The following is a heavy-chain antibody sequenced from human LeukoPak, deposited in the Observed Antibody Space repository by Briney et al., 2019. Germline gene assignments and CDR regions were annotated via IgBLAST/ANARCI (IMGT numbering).Heavy chain of an antibody. CDR2: ISGSGGST. D-gene: IGHD6-19*01. J-gene: IGHJ4*02. CDR1: GFTFSTYA. Sequence: PTGGSLRLSCAASGFTFSTYAISWVRQAPGKGLEWVSTISGSGGSTYYADSVKGRFTISRDNSKNTLYPQMNSLRAEDTALYYCAKDPPDIAVTGYFDYWGQGTLVTVSS. CDR3: AKDPPDIAVTGYFDY. V-gene: IGHV3-23*01.